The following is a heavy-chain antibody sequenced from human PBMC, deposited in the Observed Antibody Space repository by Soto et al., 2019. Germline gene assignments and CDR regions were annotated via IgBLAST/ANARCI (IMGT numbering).Heavy chain of an antibody. Sequence: ASVNVSCMASDYTFTYYGNNWARQEPGQGLEWMGWISAYNGNTNYAQKLQGRVTMTTDTSTSTAYMELSSLRSDDTSVYYCARWLYSSSCSDFDYWGQGTLVTVSS. V-gene: IGHV1-18*04. CDR3: ARWLYSSSCSDFDY. J-gene: IGHJ4*02. CDR2: ISAYNGNT. D-gene: IGHD6-13*01. CDR1: DYTFTYYG.